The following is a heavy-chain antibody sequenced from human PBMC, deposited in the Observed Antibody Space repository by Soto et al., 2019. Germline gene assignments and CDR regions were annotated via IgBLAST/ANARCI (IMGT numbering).Heavy chain of an antibody. CDR3: TTVEEYCSGGSCYSAYYYGMDV. Sequence: EVQLVESGGGLVKPGGSLRLSCAASGFTFSNAWMNWVRQAPGKGLEWVGRIKSKTDGGTTDYAAPVKGRFTISRDDSKNTMYLQMNSLKTEDTAVYSCTTVEEYCSGGSCYSAYYYGMDVWGQGTTVTVSS. CDR1: GFTFSNAW. D-gene: IGHD2-15*01. V-gene: IGHV3-15*07. CDR2: IKSKTDGGTT. J-gene: IGHJ6*02.